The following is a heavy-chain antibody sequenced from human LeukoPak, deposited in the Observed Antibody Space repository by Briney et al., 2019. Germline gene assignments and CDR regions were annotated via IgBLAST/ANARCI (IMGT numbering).Heavy chain of an antibody. J-gene: IGHJ4*02. Sequence: PGGSLRLSCTASGFTFGDYAMSWFRQAPGKGLEWVSFIYSDNTHYSDSVKGRFTISRDNSKNTLYLQMNSLRAEDTAVYYCAKVLDPARRQENYFDYWGQGTLVTVSS. CDR1: GFTFGDYA. CDR3: AKVLDPARRQENYFDY. CDR2: IYSDNT. D-gene: IGHD1-14*01. V-gene: IGHV3-23*03.